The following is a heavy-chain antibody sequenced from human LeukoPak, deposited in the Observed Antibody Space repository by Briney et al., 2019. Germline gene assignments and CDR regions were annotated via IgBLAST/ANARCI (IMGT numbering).Heavy chain of an antibody. D-gene: IGHD3-10*01. J-gene: IGHJ4*02. V-gene: IGHV1-2*02. Sequence: ASVKVSCKASGYTFTGYYMSWVRQAPGQGLEWMGWINPNSGDTNYAQKFQGRVTMTRDTSIRTAYMELSRLRSDDTAVYYCARDKSWFGELLGDYWGQGTLVTVSS. CDR3: ARDKSWFGELLGDY. CDR1: GYTFTGYY. CDR2: INPNSGDT.